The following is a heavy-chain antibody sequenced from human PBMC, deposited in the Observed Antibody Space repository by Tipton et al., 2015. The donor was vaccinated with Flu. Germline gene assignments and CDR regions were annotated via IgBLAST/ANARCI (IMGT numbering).Heavy chain of an antibody. Sequence: QLVQSGAEVKKPGESLKISCKGFGDSFISYWIGWVRQMPGKGLEWMGIIYPDDSDTRYSPSFQGQVTFSADKSLNTAYLQWSSLKASDTAIYYCARQDCNSGTCYIDYWGQGTLVTVSS. D-gene: IGHD2-2*02. CDR1: GDSFISYW. J-gene: IGHJ4*02. CDR2: IYPDDSDT. CDR3: ARQDCNSGTCYIDY. V-gene: IGHV5-51*01.